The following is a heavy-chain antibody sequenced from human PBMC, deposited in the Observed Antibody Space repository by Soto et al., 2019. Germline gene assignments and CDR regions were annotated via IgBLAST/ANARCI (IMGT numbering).Heavy chain of an antibody. Sequence: EVQLVESGGGLVQPGGSLRLSCAVSGFSFSSYWMSWVRQAPGRGLEWVATIAHDGSEKFYVDSVKGRFTISRDNTKNSLYLQMNSPRAEDTALYYCARESNAHFDYWGQGTMVTVSS. CDR3: ARESNAHFDY. D-gene: IGHD7-27*01. CDR2: IAHDGSEK. J-gene: IGHJ4*02. CDR1: GFSFSSYW. V-gene: IGHV3-7*01.